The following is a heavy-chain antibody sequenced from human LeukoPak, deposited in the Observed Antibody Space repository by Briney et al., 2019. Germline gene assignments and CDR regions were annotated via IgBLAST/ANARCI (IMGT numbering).Heavy chain of an antibody. D-gene: IGHD6-19*01. V-gene: IGHV3-30*18. CDR2: ISYDGSNK. Sequence: GGSLRLSCAASGFTFSSYGMHWVRQAPGKGLEWVAVISYDGSNKYYADSVKGRFTISRDNSKNTLYLQMNSLRAEDTAVYYCAKDASGWYGTDYWGQGTLVTVSS. CDR1: GFTFSSYG. CDR3: AKDASGWYGTDY. J-gene: IGHJ4*02.